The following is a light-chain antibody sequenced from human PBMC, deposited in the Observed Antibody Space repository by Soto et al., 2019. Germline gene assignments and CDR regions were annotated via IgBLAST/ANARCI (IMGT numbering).Light chain of an antibody. CDR3: QQRVNWPLT. CDR2: DTS. J-gene: IGKJ4*01. Sequence: EIVLTQSPATLSLSPGERATLSCRASQSISSHLAWYQQKPGQAPRLLMFDTSNRATGIPARFSGSGSGTDFTLTISSLEPEDLAVYYCQQRVNWPLTIGGGTKVEVK. V-gene: IGKV3-11*01. CDR1: QSISSH.